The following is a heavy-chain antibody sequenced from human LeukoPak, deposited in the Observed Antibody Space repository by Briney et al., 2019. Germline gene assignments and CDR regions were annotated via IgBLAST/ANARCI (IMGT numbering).Heavy chain of an antibody. D-gene: IGHD4-17*01. CDR3: ARSAKVTTGLDY. CDR2: INHSGST. Sequence: SETLSLTCAVYGGSFSGYCWSWIRLPPGKGLEWIGEINHSGSTNYNPSLKSRVTISVDTSKNQFSLKLSSVTAADTAVYYCARSAKVTTGLDYWGQGTLVTVSS. J-gene: IGHJ4*02. CDR1: GGSFSGYC. V-gene: IGHV4-34*01.